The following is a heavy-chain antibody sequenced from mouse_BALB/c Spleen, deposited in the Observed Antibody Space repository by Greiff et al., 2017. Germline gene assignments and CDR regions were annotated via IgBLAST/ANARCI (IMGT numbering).Heavy chain of an antibody. D-gene: IGHD1-1*01. CDR1: GFNIKDTY. V-gene: IGHV14-3*02. J-gene: IGHJ2*01. CDR2: IDPANGNT. CDR3: ARSPYYYGSYYFDY. Sequence: EVQLQESGAELVKPGASVKLSCTASGFNIKDTYMHWVKQRPEQGLEWIGRIDPANGNTKYDPKFQGKATITADTSSNTAYLQLSSLTSEDTAVYYCARSPYYYGSYYFDYWGQGTTLTVSS.